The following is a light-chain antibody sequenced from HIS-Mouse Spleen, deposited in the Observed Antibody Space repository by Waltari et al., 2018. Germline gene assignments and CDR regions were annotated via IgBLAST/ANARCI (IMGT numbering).Light chain of an antibody. V-gene: IGLV1-40*01. CDR3: QSYDSSLSGSV. Sequence: QSVLTQSPSVSGAPGQRVTISCTGSSSNIGAGYDVHWYQQLPGTAPKLPIYGNSNRPSGVPDRFSGSKSGTSASLASTGLQAEDGADYYCQSYDSSLSGSVFGGGTKLTVL. CDR2: GNS. J-gene: IGLJ2*01. CDR1: SSNIGAGYD.